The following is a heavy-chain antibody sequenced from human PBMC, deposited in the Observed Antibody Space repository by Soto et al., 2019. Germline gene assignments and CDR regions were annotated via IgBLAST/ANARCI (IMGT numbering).Heavy chain of an antibody. CDR1: GGSFSGYY. CDR3: ARGGLIFSRFFDP. J-gene: IGHJ5*02. D-gene: IGHD3-10*01. V-gene: IGHV4-34*01. Sequence: SETLSLTCAVYGGSFSGYYWSWIRQPPGKGLEWIGEINHSGSTNYNPSLKSRVTISVDTSKNQFSLKLSSVTAADTAVYYCARGGLIFSRFFDPWGQGTLVTVSS. CDR2: INHSGST.